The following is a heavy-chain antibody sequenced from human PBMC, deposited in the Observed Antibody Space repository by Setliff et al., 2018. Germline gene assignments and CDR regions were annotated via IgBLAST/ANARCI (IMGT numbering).Heavy chain of an antibody. CDR3: VRGQGPRTVVAIPFDH. D-gene: IGHD3-22*01. Sequence: SVKVSCKASGDSFNNYAISWVRQAPGQGLEWMGGTIPMFGTIDYARKFQGRVTIITDESTSTAYMQLASLTSDDTALYYCVRGQGPRTVVAIPFDHWGQGTLVTVSS. J-gene: IGHJ4*02. CDR1: GDSFNNYA. V-gene: IGHV1-69*05. CDR2: TIPMFGTI.